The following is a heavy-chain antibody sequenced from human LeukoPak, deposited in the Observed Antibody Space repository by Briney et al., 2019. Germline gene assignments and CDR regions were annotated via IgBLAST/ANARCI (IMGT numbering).Heavy chain of an antibody. V-gene: IGHV4-59*08. CDR2: LYDSGST. D-gene: IGHD3-9*01. CDR3: ARSSYYDLLTGFLVV. J-gene: IGHJ4*02. CDR1: GGSISSYY. Sequence: PSETLSLTCTVSGGSISSYYWSWIRQPPGKGLEWIGYLYDSGSTNYNPSLKSRVTISVGTSKNQFSLKLSSVTAADTAVYYCARSSYYDLLTGFLVVWGQGTLVTVSS.